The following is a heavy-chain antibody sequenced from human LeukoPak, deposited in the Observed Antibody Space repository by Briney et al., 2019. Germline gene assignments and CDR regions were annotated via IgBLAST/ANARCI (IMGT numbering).Heavy chain of an antibody. CDR2: INHSGST. V-gene: IGHV4-34*01. CDR3: ARGKMSSGWYHYFDY. Sequence: SETLSLTCAVYGGSFRGYYWSWIRQPPGKGLEWIGEINHSGSTNYNPSLKSRVTISVDTSKNQFSLKLSSVTAADTAVYYCARGKMSSGWYHYFDYWGQGTLVTVSS. CDR1: GGSFRGYY. J-gene: IGHJ4*02. D-gene: IGHD6-19*01.